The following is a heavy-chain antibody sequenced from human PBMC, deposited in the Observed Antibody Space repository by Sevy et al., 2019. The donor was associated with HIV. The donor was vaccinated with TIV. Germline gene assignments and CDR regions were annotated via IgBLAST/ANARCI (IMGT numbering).Heavy chain of an antibody. D-gene: IGHD3-3*01. CDR1: GFTFSTCA. J-gene: IGHJ4*02. V-gene: IGHV3-23*01. CDR3: AKKGVLIPGYYFDY. CDR2: ISGSGGST. Sequence: GGSLRLSCAASGFTFSTCAMSGVRQAPRKGLEWVSGISGSGGSTDYADSVKGRFTISRDNSKNTLYLQMNTLRADDTGIYYCAKKGVLIPGYYFDYWGQGTLVTVSS.